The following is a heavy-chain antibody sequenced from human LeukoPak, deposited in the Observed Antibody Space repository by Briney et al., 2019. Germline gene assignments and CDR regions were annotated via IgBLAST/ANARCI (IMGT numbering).Heavy chain of an antibody. CDR1: GYTFTGYY. J-gene: IGHJ1*01. Sequence: ASVKVSCKASGYTFTGYYMHWVRQAPGQGLEWMGWINPNSGGTNYAQKFQGRVTTTRDTSISTAYMELSRLRSDDTAVYYCAREDLYYYDSSGSEYFQHWGQGTLVTVSS. D-gene: IGHD3-22*01. CDR2: INPNSGGT. CDR3: AREDLYYYDSSGSEYFQH. V-gene: IGHV1-2*02.